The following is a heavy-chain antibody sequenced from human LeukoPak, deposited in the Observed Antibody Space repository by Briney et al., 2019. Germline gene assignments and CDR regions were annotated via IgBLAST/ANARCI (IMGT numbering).Heavy chain of an antibody. CDR2: NKANSYTT. J-gene: IGHJ3*02. Sequence: NKANSYTTEYAASVKGRFTISRDDSKNSLYLQMNSLKTEDTAVYYCARGGYSGYDYDAFDIWGQGTMVTVSS. V-gene: IGHV3-72*01. CDR3: ARGGYSGYDYDAFDI. D-gene: IGHD5-12*01.